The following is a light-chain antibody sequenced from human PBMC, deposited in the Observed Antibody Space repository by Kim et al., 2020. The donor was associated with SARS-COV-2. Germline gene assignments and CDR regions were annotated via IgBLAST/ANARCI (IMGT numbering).Light chain of an antibody. V-gene: IGLV3-1*01. CDR1: KLGDKY. CDR3: QAWDSSSGV. Sequence: ESPGQTASITCSGDKLGDKYASWYQPKPGQSPVLVIFQDTKRPSGIPERFSGSNSGNTATLTISGTQAMDEADYYCQAWDSSSGVFGGGTQLTVL. CDR2: QDT. J-gene: IGLJ2*01.